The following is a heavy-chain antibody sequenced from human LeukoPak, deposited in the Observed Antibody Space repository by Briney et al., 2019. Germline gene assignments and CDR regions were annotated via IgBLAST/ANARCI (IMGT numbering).Heavy chain of an antibody. CDR1: GLTFSSYW. CDR2: ISGSGGST. J-gene: IGHJ6*02. D-gene: IGHD1-26*01. Sequence: GGSLRLSCAASGLTFSSYWMSWVRQAAGKGLEWVSAISGSGGSTYYADSVKGRFTISRDNTKNTLYLQMNSLRAEDTAVYYCAKARIVGATNYGMDVWGQGTTVTVSS. CDR3: AKARIVGATNYGMDV. V-gene: IGHV3-23*01.